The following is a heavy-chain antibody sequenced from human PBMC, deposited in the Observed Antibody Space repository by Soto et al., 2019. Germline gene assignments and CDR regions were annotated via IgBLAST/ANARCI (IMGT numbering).Heavy chain of an antibody. CDR3: ARGKFYAFDI. CDR1: GVSISIPNW. J-gene: IGHJ3*02. Sequence: QVQLQESGPGLVKPSGTLSLTCAVSGVSISIPNWWAWVRQAPGKGLEWIGEIDHSGTTNYNPSLTIRVTISLDRSKNQFSLRLTSVAAADTDVYFCARGKFYAFDIWGQGTMVTVSS. V-gene: IGHV4-4*02. CDR2: IDHSGTT.